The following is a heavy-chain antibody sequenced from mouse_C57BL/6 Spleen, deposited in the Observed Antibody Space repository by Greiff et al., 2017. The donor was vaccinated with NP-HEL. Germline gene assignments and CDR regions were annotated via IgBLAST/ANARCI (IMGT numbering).Heavy chain of an antibody. J-gene: IGHJ2*01. V-gene: IGHV1-4*01. CDR1: GYTFTSYT. D-gene: IGHD2-1*01. Sequence: QVQLQQSGAELARPGASVKMSCKASGYTFTSYTMHWVKQRPGQGLEWIGYINPSSGYNKYTQKFKDKATLTADKSSSTAYMQLSSLTSEDSAVYYCARARNYDFDYWGQGTTLTVSS. CDR3: ARARNYDFDY. CDR2: INPSSGYN.